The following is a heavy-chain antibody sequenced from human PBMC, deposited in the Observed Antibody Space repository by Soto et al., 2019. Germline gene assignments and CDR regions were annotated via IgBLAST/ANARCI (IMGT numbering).Heavy chain of an antibody. CDR1: GGSISSGGYY. CDR3: AGYSITIFGVVPPGFDP. Sequence: SETLSLTCTVSGGSISSGGYYWSWIRQHPGKGLEWIGYIYYSGSTYYNPSLKSRVTISVDTSKNQFSLKLSSVTAADTAVYYCAGYSITIFGVVPPGFDPWGQGTLVTVSS. J-gene: IGHJ5*02. D-gene: IGHD3-3*01. V-gene: IGHV4-31*03. CDR2: IYYSGST.